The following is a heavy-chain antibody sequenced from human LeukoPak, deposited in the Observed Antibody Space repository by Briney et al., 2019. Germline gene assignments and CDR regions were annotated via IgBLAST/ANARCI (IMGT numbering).Heavy chain of an antibody. D-gene: IGHD5-18*01. CDR1: GFTFSGSA. CDR3: AKAARVDTAMLGAFDI. CDR2: IKQDGSEK. V-gene: IGHV3-7*01. J-gene: IGHJ3*02. Sequence: GGSLRLSCAASGFTFSGSAMHWVRQAPGKGQEWVANIKQDGSEKYYVDSVKGRFTISRDNAKNSLYLQMNSLGAEDTAVYYCAKAARVDTAMLGAFDIWGQGTMVTVSS.